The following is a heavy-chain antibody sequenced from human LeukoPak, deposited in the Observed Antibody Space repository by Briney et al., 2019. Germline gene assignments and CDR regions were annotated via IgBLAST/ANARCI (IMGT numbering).Heavy chain of an antibody. CDR2: IYYSGST. CDR1: GSSISSYY. Sequence: SETLSLTCTVSGSSISSYYWSWIRQPPGKGLEWIGYIYYSGSTYYNPSLKSRVTISVDKSKNQFSLKLTSVTAADTAAYYCARQGDSGWYYFDYWGQGTLVTVSS. D-gene: IGHD6-19*01. V-gene: IGHV4-59*08. CDR3: ARQGDSGWYYFDY. J-gene: IGHJ4*02.